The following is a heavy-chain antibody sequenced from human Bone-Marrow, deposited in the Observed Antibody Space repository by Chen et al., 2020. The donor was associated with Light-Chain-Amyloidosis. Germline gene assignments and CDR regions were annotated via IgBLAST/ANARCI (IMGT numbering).Heavy chain of an antibody. CDR1: GYTFTSYG. Sequence: QVQLVQSGAEVKKPGASVQVSCTASGYTFTSYGISWVRQAPGQGLEWMGWISAYNGNTNYAQKLQGRVTMTTDTSTSTAYMELRSLRSDDTAVYYCAKTPRTDYDIVANWFDPWGQGTLVTVSS. CDR3: AKTPRTDYDIVANWFDP. CDR2: ISAYNGNT. V-gene: IGHV1-18*01. J-gene: IGHJ5*02. D-gene: IGHD3-9*01.